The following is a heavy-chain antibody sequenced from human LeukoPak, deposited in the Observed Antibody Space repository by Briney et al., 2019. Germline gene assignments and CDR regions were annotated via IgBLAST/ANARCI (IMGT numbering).Heavy chain of an antibody. CDR3: ARGGYYGDYYYYYMDV. CDR2: IRYDGSNR. Sequence: PVGSLRLSSAASQFTFSTYGMHWVRQAPGKGLEWVSFIRYDGSNRYYADSVKGRFTISRDNAKNSLYLQMNSLRAEDTAVYYCARGGYYGDYYYYYMDVWGKGTTVTISS. D-gene: IGHD4-17*01. J-gene: IGHJ6*03. V-gene: IGHV3-30*02. CDR1: QFTFSTYG.